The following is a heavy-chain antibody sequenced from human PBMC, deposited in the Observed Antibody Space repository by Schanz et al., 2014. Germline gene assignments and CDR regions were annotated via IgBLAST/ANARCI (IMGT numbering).Heavy chain of an antibody. CDR3: AKKVPAYNPFDS. J-gene: IGHJ4*02. Sequence: EVQLLESGGGLIQPGGSLRLSCAASGFIFGSSVMAWVRQAPGKCLEWVSGITGASDHIDYAESVKGRFTISRDNSKNTLYLQMDSLRAEDTAVYFCAKKVPAYNPFDSWGQGTLVTVSS. CDR2: ITGASDHI. V-gene: IGHV3-23*01. D-gene: IGHD1-1*01. CDR1: GFIFGSSV.